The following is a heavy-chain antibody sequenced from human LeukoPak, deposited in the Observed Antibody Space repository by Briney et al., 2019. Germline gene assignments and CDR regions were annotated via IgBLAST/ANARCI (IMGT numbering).Heavy chain of an antibody. Sequence: ASLKVSCKVSGYTLTELSMHWVRQAPGKGLEWMGGFDPEAGETIYAQKFQGRVTMTEDTSTDTAYMELSSLRSEDTAVYYCATNLIRGVILNWFDPWGQGTLVTISS. CDR2: FDPEAGET. J-gene: IGHJ5*02. CDR1: GYTLTELS. V-gene: IGHV1-24*01. D-gene: IGHD3-10*01. CDR3: ATNLIRGVILNWFDP.